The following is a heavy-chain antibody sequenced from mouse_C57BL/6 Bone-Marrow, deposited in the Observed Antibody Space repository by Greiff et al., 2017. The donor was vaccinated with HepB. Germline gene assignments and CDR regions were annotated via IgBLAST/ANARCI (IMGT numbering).Heavy chain of an antibody. CDR2: IYPGSGST. J-gene: IGHJ2*01. D-gene: IGHD1-1*01. V-gene: IGHV1-55*01. Sequence: QVQLQQPGAELVKPGASVKMSCKASGYTFTSYWITWVKQRPGQGLEWIGDIYPGSGSTNYNEKFKSKATLTVDTSSSTAYMQLSSLTSEDSAVYYGAREGLITTVVATPFDDWGQGTTLTVSS. CDR1: GYTFTSYW. CDR3: AREGLITTVVATPFDD.